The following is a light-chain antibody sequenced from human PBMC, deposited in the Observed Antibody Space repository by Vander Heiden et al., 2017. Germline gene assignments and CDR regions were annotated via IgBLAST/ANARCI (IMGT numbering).Light chain of an antibody. CDR1: QSISSY. CDR3: HQSDSTPRT. V-gene: IGKV1-39*01. CDR2: AAS. J-gene: IGKJ1*01. Sequence: DIQMTQSPSSLSASVGDRVTITCRASQSISSYLNWYQQKPGKAPKLLIYAASSLLSRVPSTFSGSGSGRDFTLSIISMQPEDFATYYCHQSDSTPRTFGQGTKVEIK.